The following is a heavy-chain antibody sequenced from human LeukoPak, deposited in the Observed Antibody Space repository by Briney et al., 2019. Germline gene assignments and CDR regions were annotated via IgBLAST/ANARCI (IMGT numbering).Heavy chain of an antibody. D-gene: IGHD5-24*01. Sequence: GGSLRLSCAASGFTFSTYSMNWVRQAPGKGLEWVSSISGSSIYIYYADSVKGRFTISRDNAKNSLYLQMNSLRAEDTAVYYCAKEATPEYYFDYWGQGTLVTVSS. CDR2: ISGSSIYI. J-gene: IGHJ4*02. CDR1: GFTFSTYS. V-gene: IGHV3-21*04. CDR3: AKEATPEYYFDY.